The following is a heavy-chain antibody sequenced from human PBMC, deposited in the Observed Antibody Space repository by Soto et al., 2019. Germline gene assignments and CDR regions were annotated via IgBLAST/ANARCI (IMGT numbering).Heavy chain of an antibody. J-gene: IGHJ6*02. D-gene: IGHD2-15*01. CDR2: INAGNGNT. CDR3: ARDVVAGLYLSSYYGMDV. CDR1: GYTFTSYA. Sequence: ASVKVSCKASGYTFTSYAMHWVRQAPGQRLEWMGWINAGNGNTKYSQKFQGRVTITRDTSASKAYMELSSLRSEDTAVYYCARDVVAGLYLSSYYGMDVWGQGTTVTVSS. V-gene: IGHV1-3*01.